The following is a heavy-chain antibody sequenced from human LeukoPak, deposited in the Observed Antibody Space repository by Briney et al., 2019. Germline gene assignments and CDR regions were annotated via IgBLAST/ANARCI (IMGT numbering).Heavy chain of an antibody. J-gene: IGHJ6*03. CDR2: IRSKAHSYAT. Sequence: DPGGSLRLSCAASGFTFSGSAMHWVRQASGKGLEWVGRIRSKAHSYATAYAASVKGRFTISRDDSKNTAYLQMNSLRAEDTAVYYCARVGIDEVVPAANHGEYYYYYYMDVWGKGTTVTISS. V-gene: IGHV3-73*01. CDR1: GFTFSGSA. CDR3: ARVGIDEVVPAANHGEYYYYYYMDV. D-gene: IGHD2-2*01.